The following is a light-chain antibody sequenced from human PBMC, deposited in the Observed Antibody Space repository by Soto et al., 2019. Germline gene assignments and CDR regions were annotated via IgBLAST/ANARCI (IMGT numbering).Light chain of an antibody. V-gene: IGLV1-44*01. CDR3: AAWDDSLNGPYV. Sequence: QSVLTQPPSASGTPGQRVTISCSGSSSNIGSNTVNWYQQLPGTAPKLLIYSNNQRPSGVPDRFSGSKSGTSASLAISGLQSEDEADYYCAAWDDSLNGPYVFGTATKLTVL. CDR2: SNN. CDR1: SSNIGSNT. J-gene: IGLJ1*01.